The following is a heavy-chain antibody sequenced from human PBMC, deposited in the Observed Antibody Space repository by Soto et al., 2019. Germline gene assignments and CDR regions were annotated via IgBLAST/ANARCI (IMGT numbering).Heavy chain of an antibody. CDR1: GGSISSYY. V-gene: IGHV4-59*01. J-gene: IGHJ6*02. Sequence: PSETLSLTCTVSGGSISSYYWSWIRQPPGKGLEWIGYIYYSGSTNYNPSLKSRVTISVDTSKNQFSLKLSSVTAADTAVYYCAGGGAAWDGMDVWGQGTTVTVS. CDR2: IYYSGST. CDR3: AGGGAAWDGMDV. D-gene: IGHD3-16*01.